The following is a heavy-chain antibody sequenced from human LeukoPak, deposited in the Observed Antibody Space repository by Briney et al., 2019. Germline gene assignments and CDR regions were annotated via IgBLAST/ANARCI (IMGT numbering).Heavy chain of an antibody. V-gene: IGHV4-39*02. CDR1: GGSISSSTYY. J-gene: IGHJ3*02. D-gene: IGHD6-6*01. Sequence: PSETLSLTCTVSGGSISSSTYYWGWIRQPPGKGLEWIGGIFYSGSTYYNPSLKSRLTISFDTSKNHFSLKLNSVTAADTAVYYCASRRGRGSSSSRDAFDIWGQGTMVTVSS. CDR2: IFYSGST. CDR3: ASRRGRGSSSSRDAFDI.